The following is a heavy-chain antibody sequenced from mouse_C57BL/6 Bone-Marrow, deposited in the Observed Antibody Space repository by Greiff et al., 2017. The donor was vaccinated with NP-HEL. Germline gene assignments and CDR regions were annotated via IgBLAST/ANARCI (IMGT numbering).Heavy chain of an antibody. CDR1: GFTFSDYG. Sequence: EVKVEESGGGLVKPGGSLKLSCAASGFTFSDYGMHWVRQAPEKGLEWVAYISSGSSTIYYADTVKGRVTISRDNAKNTLFLQMTSLRSEDTAMYYCARNYYSNPFAYWGQGTLVTVSA. J-gene: IGHJ3*01. CDR3: ARNYYSNPFAY. CDR2: ISSGSSTI. D-gene: IGHD2-5*01. V-gene: IGHV5-17*01.